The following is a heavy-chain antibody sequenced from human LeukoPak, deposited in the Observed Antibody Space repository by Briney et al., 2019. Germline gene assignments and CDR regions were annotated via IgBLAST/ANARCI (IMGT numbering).Heavy chain of an antibody. Sequence: GGSLRLSCAASGFTFSSYTMTWVRLAPGKGLEWVSSISTSSSYMYYGDSVKGRFTISRDNAKNSLYLQMSSLRAEDTAVYYCARDLEDYNNYGEMGFWGQGTLVTVSS. V-gene: IGHV3-21*01. CDR1: GFTFSSYT. J-gene: IGHJ4*02. CDR3: ARDLEDYNNYGEMGF. CDR2: ISTSSSYM. D-gene: IGHD4-11*01.